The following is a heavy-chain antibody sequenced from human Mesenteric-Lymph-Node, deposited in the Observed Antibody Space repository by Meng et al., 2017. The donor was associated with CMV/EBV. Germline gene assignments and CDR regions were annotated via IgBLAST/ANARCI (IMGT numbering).Heavy chain of an antibody. CDR3: ARRWWLSLPFDY. V-gene: IGHV4-34*01. CDR1: GGSFSGYY. D-gene: IGHD3-22*01. J-gene: IGHJ4*02. Sequence: LTCAVYGGSFSGYYWSWIRQPPGKGLEWIGEINHSGSTNYNPSLKSRVTISVDTSKNQFSLKLSSVTAADTAVYYCARRWWLSLPFDYWGQGTLVTVSS. CDR2: INHSGST.